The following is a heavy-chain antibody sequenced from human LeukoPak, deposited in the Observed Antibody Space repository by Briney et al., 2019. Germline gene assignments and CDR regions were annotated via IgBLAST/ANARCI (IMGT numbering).Heavy chain of an antibody. J-gene: IGHJ4*02. CDR1: GYTFTSYD. Sequence: ASVKVSCKASGYTFTSYDINWVRQATGQGLEWMGWMNPNSGNTGYAQKFQGRVTMTRNTSISTAYMELSSLRSEDTAVYYCARSDYDILTGLYYFDYWGQGTLVTVSS. D-gene: IGHD3-9*01. V-gene: IGHV1-8*01. CDR3: ARSDYDILTGLYYFDY. CDR2: MNPNSGNT.